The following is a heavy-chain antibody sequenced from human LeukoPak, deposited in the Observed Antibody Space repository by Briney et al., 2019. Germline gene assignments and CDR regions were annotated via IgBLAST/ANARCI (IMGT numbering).Heavy chain of an antibody. CDR1: GFTASSTS. D-gene: IGHD4-17*01. CDR2: IRGDTST. Sequence: PGASLRLSCAASGFTASSTSIIWVRQAPGKGLECVSYIRGDTSTEYAEYVRGRFTISRDDAKNTVYLQMNSLRVEDTSVYYCARRRGGYGDGDFDYWGQGTLVTVSS. CDR3: ARRRGGYGDGDFDY. V-gene: IGHV3-66*04. J-gene: IGHJ4*02.